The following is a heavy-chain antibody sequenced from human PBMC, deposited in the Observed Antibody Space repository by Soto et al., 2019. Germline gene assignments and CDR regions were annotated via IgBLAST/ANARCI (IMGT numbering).Heavy chain of an antibody. CDR2: TYYRSKWYN. J-gene: IGHJ6*02. CDR1: GDSVSSNSAA. V-gene: IGHV6-1*01. Sequence: PSQTLSLTCAISGDSVSSNSAALNSIMQSPSRGLEWLGRTYYRSKWYNDYAVSVKSRITINPDTSKNQFSLQLNSVTPEDTAVYYCASSVVVVPAAHHPYYYYYGMDVWGQGTTVTVSS. CDR3: ASSVVVVPAAHHPYYYYYGMDV. D-gene: IGHD2-2*01.